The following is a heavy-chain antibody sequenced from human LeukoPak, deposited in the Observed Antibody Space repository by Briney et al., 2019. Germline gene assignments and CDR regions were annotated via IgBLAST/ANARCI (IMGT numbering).Heavy chain of an antibody. CDR1: GGSISSYY. CDR2: IYYSGST. V-gene: IGHV4-59*01. J-gene: IGHJ6*02. Sequence: SETLSLTCTVSGGSISSYYWSWIRQPPGQGLPWIGSIYYSGSTNYNPSVKSRVTISVDTSKNQFSLKLSSVTAADTAVYYCARERSYGSGSYYTSHGMDVWGQGTTVTVSS. D-gene: IGHD3-10*01. CDR3: ARERSYGSGSYYTSHGMDV.